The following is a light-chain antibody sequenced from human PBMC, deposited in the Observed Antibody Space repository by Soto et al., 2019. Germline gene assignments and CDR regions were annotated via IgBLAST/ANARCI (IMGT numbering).Light chain of an antibody. CDR3: QQYDYWPT. Sequence: EIVLTQSPATLSLSPGERATLSFRASQSVSSYLAWYQQKPGQAPRLLIYGASTRATGIPARFSGSGSGTDFTLTMSGLQSEDSAVYYCQQYDYWPTFGQGTKVDIK. CDR2: GAS. J-gene: IGKJ1*01. CDR1: QSVSSY. V-gene: IGKV3-15*01.